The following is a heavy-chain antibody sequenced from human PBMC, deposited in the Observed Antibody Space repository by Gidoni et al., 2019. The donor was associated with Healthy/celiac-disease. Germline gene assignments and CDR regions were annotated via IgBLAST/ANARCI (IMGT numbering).Heavy chain of an antibody. V-gene: IGHV4-34*01. J-gene: IGHJ6*02. Sequence: EINHSGSTNYNPSLKSRVTISVDTSKNQFSLKLSSVTAADTAVYYCARGYYDFWSGYYLNYYYGMDVWGQGTTVTVSS. D-gene: IGHD3-3*01. CDR3: ARGYYDFWSGYYLNYYYGMDV. CDR2: INHSGST.